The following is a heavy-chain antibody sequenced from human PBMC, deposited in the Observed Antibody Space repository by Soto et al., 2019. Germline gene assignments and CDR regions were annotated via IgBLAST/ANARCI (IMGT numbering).Heavy chain of an antibody. CDR1: GGSISSGGYY. D-gene: IGHD6-13*01. Sequence: TLSLTCTVSGGSISSGGYYWSWIRQHPGKGLEWIGYIYYSGSTYYNPSLKSRVTISVDTSKNQFSLKLSSVTAADTAVYYCARTKYSSSWSFDYWGQGTLVTVSS. J-gene: IGHJ4*02. CDR2: IYYSGST. V-gene: IGHV4-31*03. CDR3: ARTKYSSSWSFDY.